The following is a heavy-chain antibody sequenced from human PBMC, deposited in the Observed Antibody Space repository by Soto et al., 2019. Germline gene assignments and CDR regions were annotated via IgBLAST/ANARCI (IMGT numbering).Heavy chain of an antibody. Sequence: GGSLRLSCAASGFTFSSYSINWVRQAPGEGLEWVSSISTSITYIYYADSVKGRITISRDNAKNSLYLQMNSLRAEDTAVYYCARGNADYYDSSGYFDYWGQGTLVTVSS. CDR2: ISTSITYI. J-gene: IGHJ4*02. D-gene: IGHD3-22*01. V-gene: IGHV3-21*01. CDR3: ARGNADYYDSSGYFDY. CDR1: GFTFSSYS.